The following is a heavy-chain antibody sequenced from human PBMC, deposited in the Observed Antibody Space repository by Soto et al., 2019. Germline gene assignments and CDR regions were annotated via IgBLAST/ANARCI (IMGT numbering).Heavy chain of an antibody. CDR3: ARDRGWQWLVHGAFDI. J-gene: IGHJ3*02. D-gene: IGHD6-19*01. Sequence: GGSLRLSCAASGFTFSSYWMSWVRQAPGKGLEWVANIKQDGSEKYYVDSVKGRFTISRDNAKNSLYLQMNSLRAEDTAVYYCARDRGWQWLVHGAFDIWGQGTMVTVSS. CDR1: GFTFSSYW. CDR2: IKQDGSEK. V-gene: IGHV3-7*01.